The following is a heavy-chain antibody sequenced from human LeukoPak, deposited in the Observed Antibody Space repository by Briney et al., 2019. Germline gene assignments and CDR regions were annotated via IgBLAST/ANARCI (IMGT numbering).Heavy chain of an antibody. V-gene: IGHV4-39*07. D-gene: IGHD3-22*01. CDR3: ARDGPTYYYDSSGHYFDY. J-gene: IGHJ4*02. CDR2: IYHSGST. Sequence: SETLSLTCTVSGASISSSSYYWGWIRQPPGKGLEWIGSIYHSGSTYYNPSLKSRVTISIDTSKNQFSLKLSSVTAADTAVYYCARDGPTYYYDSSGHYFDYWGQGTLVTVSS. CDR1: GASISSSSYY.